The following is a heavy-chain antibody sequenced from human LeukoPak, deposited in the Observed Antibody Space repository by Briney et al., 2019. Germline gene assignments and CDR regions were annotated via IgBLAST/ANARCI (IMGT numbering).Heavy chain of an antibody. J-gene: IGHJ3*02. V-gene: IGHV3-48*03. CDR3: ARGRRPDAFDI. CDR2: ISSSGSTT. Sequence: GGSLRLSCAASGFTFSSYDMHWVRQAPGKGLEWVSYISSSGSTTHYADFVKGRFTISRDNAKNSLYLQMNSLRAEDTAVYYCARGRRPDAFDIWGQGTRVTVSS. CDR1: GFTFSSYD.